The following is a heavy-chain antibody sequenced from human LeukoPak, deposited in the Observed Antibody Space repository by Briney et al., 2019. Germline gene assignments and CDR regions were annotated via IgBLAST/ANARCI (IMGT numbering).Heavy chain of an antibody. D-gene: IGHD3-22*01. CDR2: INPSGGST. CDR3: ARGLGYYYDSSGYLFDY. J-gene: IGHJ4*02. V-gene: IGHV1-46*01. Sequence: ASVKVSCKASGYTFTSYYMHWVRQAPGQGLEWMGIINPSGGSTSYAQKFQGRVTMTRNTSISTAYMELSSLRSEDTAVYYCARGLGYYYDSSGYLFDYWGQGTLVTVSS. CDR1: GYTFTSYY.